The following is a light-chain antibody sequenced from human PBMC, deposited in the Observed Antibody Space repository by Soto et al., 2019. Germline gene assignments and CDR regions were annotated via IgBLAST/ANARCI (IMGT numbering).Light chain of an antibody. J-gene: IGKJ1*01. CDR1: QSVSSSY. CDR3: QQYGRSPRT. Sequence: IVLTQSPAILALSPGDRATLSCRASQSVSSSYLAWYQHKPGQAPRLLIHGASSRVTGIPDRFSGSGSGTDFTLTISRLEPEDFAVYYCQQYGRSPRTFGQGTKVDIK. CDR2: GAS. V-gene: IGKV3-20*01.